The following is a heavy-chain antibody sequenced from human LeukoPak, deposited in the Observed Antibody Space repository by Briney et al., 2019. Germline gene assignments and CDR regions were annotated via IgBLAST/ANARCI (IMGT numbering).Heavy chain of an antibody. J-gene: IGHJ5*02. CDR1: GDSINTNKYY. V-gene: IGHV4-39*01. D-gene: IGHD6-19*01. CDR3: ARGSSIGSGWYVRFDP. Sequence: PSETLSLTCNVSGDSINTNKYYWGWIRQPPGKGLEWIGNIYYSGTTYYNPSLTSRVTISVDTSKNQFSLKLSSVTAADTAVYYCARGSSIGSGWYVRFDPWGQGTLVTVSS. CDR2: IYYSGTT.